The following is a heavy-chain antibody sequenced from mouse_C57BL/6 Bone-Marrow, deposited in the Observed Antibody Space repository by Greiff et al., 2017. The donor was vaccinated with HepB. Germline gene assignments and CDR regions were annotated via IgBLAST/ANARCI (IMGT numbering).Heavy chain of an antibody. V-gene: IGHV7-3*01. Sequence: EVKVVESGGGLVQPGGSLSLSCAASGFTFTDYYMSWVRQPPGKALEWLGFIRNKANGYTTEYSASVKGRFTISRDNSQSILYLQMNALRAEDSATYYCARYIDDYDGAWFAYWGQGTLVTVSA. CDR2: IRNKANGYTT. CDR1: GFTFTDYY. D-gene: IGHD2-4*01. J-gene: IGHJ3*01. CDR3: ARYIDDYDGAWFAY.